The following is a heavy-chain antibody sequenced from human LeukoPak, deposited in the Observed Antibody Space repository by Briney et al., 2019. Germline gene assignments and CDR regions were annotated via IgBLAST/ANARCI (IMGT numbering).Heavy chain of an antibody. CDR1: GYTFTGYY. CDR2: INPNSGGT. D-gene: IGHD6-13*01. CDR3: ARGRDSSSWRYYYGMDV. V-gene: IGHV1-2*02. J-gene: IGHJ6*02. Sequence: ASVKVSCKASGYTFTGYYMHWVRQAPGQGLEWMGWINPNSGGTNYAQKFQGRVTMTRDTSISTAYMELSRLRSDDTAVYCCARGRDSSSWRYYYGMDVWGQGTTVTVSS.